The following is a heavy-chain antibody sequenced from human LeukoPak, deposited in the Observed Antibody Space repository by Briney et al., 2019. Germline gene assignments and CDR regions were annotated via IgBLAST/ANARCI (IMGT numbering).Heavy chain of an antibody. CDR3: AKGGIATAGGIDY. Sequence: GGSLRLSCAASGFTFSTYAMSWVRQAPGKGLEWVSSVTYSGSSTYYVDSVKGRFTISRDNSKNTLYLQMNSLRAEDTALYFCAKGGIATAGGIDYWGQGALVTVSS. V-gene: IGHV3-23*01. CDR1: GFTFSTYA. CDR2: VTYSGSST. J-gene: IGHJ4*02. D-gene: IGHD6-13*01.